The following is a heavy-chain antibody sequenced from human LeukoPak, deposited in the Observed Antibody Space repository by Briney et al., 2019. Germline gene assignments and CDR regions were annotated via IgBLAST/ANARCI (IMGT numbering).Heavy chain of an antibody. J-gene: IGHJ3*02. CDR2: ISSSSSYI. CDR3: ARVESMTYAFDI. V-gene: IGHV3-21*01. Sequence: GSLRLSCAASGFTFSSYSRNWVRQAPGKGLEWVSSISSSSSYIYYADSVKGRFTISRDNAKNSLYLQMNSLRAEDTAVYYCARVESMTYAFDIWGQGIMVTVSS. CDR1: GFTFSSYS. D-gene: IGHD2/OR15-2a*01.